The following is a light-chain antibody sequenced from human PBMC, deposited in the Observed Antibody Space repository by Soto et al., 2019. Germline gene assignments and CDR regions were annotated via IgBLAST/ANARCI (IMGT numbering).Light chain of an antibody. CDR1: NIGSKS. V-gene: IGLV3-21*02. CDR3: QVWDSYSDHVV. CDR2: HDS. Sequence: SYELTQPPSVSVAPGQTARITCGESNIGSKSVHWYQQKPGQAPVLVVSHDSDRPSGIPERFSGSNSGNTATLTISRVDAGDGADYVCQVWDSYSDHVVFGGGTKVTVL. J-gene: IGLJ3*02.